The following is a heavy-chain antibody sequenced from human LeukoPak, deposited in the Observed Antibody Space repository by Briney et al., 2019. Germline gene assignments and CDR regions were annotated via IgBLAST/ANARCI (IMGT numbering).Heavy chain of an antibody. Sequence: GGSLRLSCAASGFTFSSYSMNWVRQAPGKWLEWVSSISSSSSYIYYADSVKGRFTISRDNAKNSLYLQMNSLRAEDTAVYYCARGGGGFGKNWFDPWGQGTLVTVSS. CDR2: ISSSSSYI. V-gene: IGHV3-21*01. CDR1: GFTFSSYS. J-gene: IGHJ5*02. CDR3: ARGGGGFGKNWFDP. D-gene: IGHD2-15*01.